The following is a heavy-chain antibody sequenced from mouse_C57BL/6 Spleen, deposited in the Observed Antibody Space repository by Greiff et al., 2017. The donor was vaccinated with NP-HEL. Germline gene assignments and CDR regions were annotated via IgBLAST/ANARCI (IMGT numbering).Heavy chain of an antibody. J-gene: IGHJ3*01. V-gene: IGHV1-9*01. CDR2: ILPGSGST. CDR3: ASGGDSNYGAWLAY. Sequence: QVQLQQSGAELMKPGASVKLSCKATGYTFTGYWIEWVKQRPGHGLEWIGEILPGSGSTNYNEKFKGKATFTADTSSTTAYRQLSSLTTEDSAIYYGASGGDSNYGAWLAYWGQGTRVTVSA. D-gene: IGHD2-5*01. CDR1: GYTFTGYW.